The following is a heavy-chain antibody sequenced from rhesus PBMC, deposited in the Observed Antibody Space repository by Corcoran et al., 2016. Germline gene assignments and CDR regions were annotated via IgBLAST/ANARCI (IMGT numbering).Heavy chain of an antibody. CDR1: GGSLSDDYY. CDR3: ARSYWGDYFDY. CDR2: ISASGGGT. V-gene: IGHV4-106*01. Sequence: QVQLQDSGPGLVKPSESRFLPRVGSGGSLSDDYYWSWFGQRPGKVLQWIGYISASGGGTNYNPSLNNRVTFSIDTSKTQFSLTLSSVTAADTAVYYCARSYWGDYFDYWGQGVLVTVSS. D-gene: IGHD3-34*01. J-gene: IGHJ4*01.